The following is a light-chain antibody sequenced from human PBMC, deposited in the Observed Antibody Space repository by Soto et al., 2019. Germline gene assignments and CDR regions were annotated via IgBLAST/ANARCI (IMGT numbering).Light chain of an antibody. CDR3: CSYAGRHTYV. CDR1: SGDVGGYNY. J-gene: IGLJ1*01. Sequence: QSALTQPRSVSGSPGQSVTISCTGTSGDVGGYNYVSWYQQHAGKAPKFMIYDVSKRPAGVPDRFSASKSGNTASLTIAGLQDDDEADYYCCSYAGRHTYVFGSGTKLTVL. CDR2: DVS. V-gene: IGLV2-11*01.